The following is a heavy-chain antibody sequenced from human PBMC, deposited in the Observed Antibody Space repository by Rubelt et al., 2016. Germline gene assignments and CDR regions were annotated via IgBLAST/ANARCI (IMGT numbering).Heavy chain of an antibody. CDR3: ARDSGWFLDY. J-gene: IGHJ4*02. D-gene: IGHD6-19*01. CDR1: GGSISSSSYY. V-gene: IGHV4-39*07. CDR2: IYHSGST. Sequence: QLQLQESGPGLVKPSETLSLTCTVSGGSISSSSYYWGWIRQPPGKGLEWIGEIYHSGSTNYNPSLKSRCTISVDKSKNQFCLKLSSVTAADTAVYYCARDSGWFLDYWGQGTLVTVSS.